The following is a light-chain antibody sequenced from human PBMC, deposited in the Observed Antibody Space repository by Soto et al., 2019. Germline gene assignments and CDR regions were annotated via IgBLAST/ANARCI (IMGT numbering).Light chain of an antibody. CDR2: DAS. CDR3: QQYNSYSPRT. Sequence: DIQMTQSPSTLSASVGDRVTITCRASQSISSWLAWYQQKPGKAPKLLIYDASSLESGVPSRFSGSGSGTEFPLTISSLQPDDFATYYCQQYNSYSPRTFGQGTKLEIK. V-gene: IGKV1-5*01. CDR1: QSISSW. J-gene: IGKJ2*01.